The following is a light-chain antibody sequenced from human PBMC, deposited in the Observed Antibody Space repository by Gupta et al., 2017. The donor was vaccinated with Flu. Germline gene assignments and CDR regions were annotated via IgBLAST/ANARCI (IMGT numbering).Light chain of an antibody. CDR1: TLSTQY. CDR3: QSADGRGSYVV. Sequence: SYELTQPPSLSVSPGQTATITCSGDTLSTQYTYWYQQKPGQAPILVIFKDTERPSGIPERCSASNSGTTVTLTISGVQAEDEAAYYCQSADGRGSYVVFGGGTQLTV. J-gene: IGLJ3*02. V-gene: IGLV3-25*03. CDR2: KDT.